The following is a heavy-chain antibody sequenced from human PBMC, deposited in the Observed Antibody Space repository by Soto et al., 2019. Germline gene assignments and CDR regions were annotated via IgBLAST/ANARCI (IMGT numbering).Heavy chain of an antibody. J-gene: IGHJ4*02. CDR1: GXAFSTFW. D-gene: IGHD3-22*01. Sequence: GSLRLACAASGXAFSTFWMTWVRQAPGKGLELVAAISVSGNNEYYADSVKGRFNISRDNYQNSVFLQMRSLRADDTAVYYFAREQLRPGILYSLGVLLPEYGLWGQGTLGTVS. V-gene: IGHV3-23*01. CDR2: ISVSGNNE. CDR3: AREQLRPGILYSLGVLLPEYGL.